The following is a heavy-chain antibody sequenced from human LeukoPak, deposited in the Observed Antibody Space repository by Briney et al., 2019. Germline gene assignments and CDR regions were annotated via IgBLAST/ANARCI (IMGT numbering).Heavy chain of an antibody. V-gene: IGHV4-59*11. CDR1: GASISSHY. Sequence: SETLSLTCTVSGASISSHYWSWIRQPPGKGLEWIGYISYSGSINYNPSLRSRVTISVDTSKNQFSLKLSSVTAADTAVYYCARRWELLRTFDYWGQGTLVTVSS. D-gene: IGHD1-26*01. CDR2: ISYSGSI. J-gene: IGHJ4*02. CDR3: ARRWELLRTFDY.